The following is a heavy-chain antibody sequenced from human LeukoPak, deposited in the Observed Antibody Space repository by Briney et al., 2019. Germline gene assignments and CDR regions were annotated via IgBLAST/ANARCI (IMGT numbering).Heavy chain of an antibody. J-gene: IGHJ4*02. D-gene: IGHD6-19*01. Sequence: SGPTLVNPTQTLTLTCTFSGFSLSTRGMRVSWIRQPPGKALEWLALIDWEDNIFYSSSLRARLTISKDTSKNQAALTLTTVDPADTATYYCARTSHTGVWYDLDSWGQGTLVTVSS. CDR3: ARTSHTGVWYDLDS. V-gene: IGHV2-70*04. CDR1: GFSLSTRGMR. CDR2: IDWEDNI.